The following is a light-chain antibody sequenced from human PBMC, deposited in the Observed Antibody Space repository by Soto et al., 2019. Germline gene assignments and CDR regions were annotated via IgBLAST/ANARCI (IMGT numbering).Light chain of an antibody. V-gene: IGKV3-20*01. Sequence: EIVLTQSPGTLPLSPGQRTTLSCTASPSVSSNISDWYQQKPGQAPRLLIYGASSRATGIPDRFSGSGSGTDFTLTISRLEPEDFAVYYCQHSSSSPLLTFGGGTKVDIK. J-gene: IGKJ4*01. CDR2: GAS. CDR3: QHSSSSPLLT. CDR1: PSVSSNI.